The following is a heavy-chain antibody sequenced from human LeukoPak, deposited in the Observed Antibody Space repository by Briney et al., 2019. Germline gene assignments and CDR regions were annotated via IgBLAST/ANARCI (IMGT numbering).Heavy chain of an antibody. V-gene: IGHV4-39*07. CDR1: GGSISSSSYY. J-gene: IGHJ4*02. D-gene: IGHD1-1*01. Sequence: PSETLSLTCTVSGGSISSSSYYWGWIRQPPGKGLEWIGSIYYSGSTYYNPSLKRRLTMSVDTSKNQFSLKLTSVAAADTAVYYCARALLDNWNVWDYWGQGTLVTVSS. CDR3: ARALLDNWNVWDY. CDR2: IYYSGST.